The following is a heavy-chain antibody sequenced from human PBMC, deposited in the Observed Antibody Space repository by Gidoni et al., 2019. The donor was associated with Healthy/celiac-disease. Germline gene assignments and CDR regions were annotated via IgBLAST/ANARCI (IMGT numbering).Heavy chain of an antibody. CDR3: ARRPTREDYCVDY. CDR1: GYSCTSYW. V-gene: IGHV5-51*01. CDR2: IYPGDSDT. Sequence: EVQLVQSGAEVKKPGESLKISCKGAGYSCTSYWIGWVRQMPGNGLEWMGIIYPGDSDTRYSPSFQGQVTISADKSISTAYLQWSSLKASDTAMYYCARRPTREDYCVDYWGQGTLVTVSS. D-gene: IGHD4-17*01. J-gene: IGHJ4*02.